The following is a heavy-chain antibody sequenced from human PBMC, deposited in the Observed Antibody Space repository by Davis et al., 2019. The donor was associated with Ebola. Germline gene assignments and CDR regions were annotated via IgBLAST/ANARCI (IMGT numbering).Heavy chain of an antibody. Sequence: AASVKVSCKASGYTFTGYYIHWVRQAPGQGLEWMGQINPNSGDTSYAQRFQGRVTMTRDTSTSTAYMELSRLRSDDTAMYYCARSCISARCYLLNAMDVWGKGTTVTVSS. CDR3: ARSCISARCYLLNAMDV. J-gene: IGHJ6*03. V-gene: IGHV1-2*06. CDR1: GYTFTGYY. D-gene: IGHD2-2*01. CDR2: INPNSGDT.